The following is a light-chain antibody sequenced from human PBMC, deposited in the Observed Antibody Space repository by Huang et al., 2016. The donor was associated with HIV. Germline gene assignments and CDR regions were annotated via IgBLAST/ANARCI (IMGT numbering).Light chain of an antibody. J-gene: IGKJ4*01. CDR1: QSVTSTS. CDR2: AAS. Sequence: EIVLTQSPGTLSLSPGEGVTLSCRASQSVTSTSIAWYQKRPGQAPRLLIYAASSRATGISDRFSGRGSGAGFTLTISRLEPEDFAVYYCQHYGSSLLTFGGGTKVEI. CDR3: QHYGSSLLT. V-gene: IGKV3-20*01.